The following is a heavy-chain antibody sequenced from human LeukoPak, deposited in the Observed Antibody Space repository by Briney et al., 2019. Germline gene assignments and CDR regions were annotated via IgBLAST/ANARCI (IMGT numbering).Heavy chain of an antibody. CDR1: GYTFTGYY. Sequence: ASVKVSCKASGYTFTGYYMHWVRQAPGQGLEWMGWISAYNGNTNYAQKLQGRVTMTTDTSTSTAYMELRSLRSDDTAVYYCARDFWFDPWGQGTLVTVSS. V-gene: IGHV1-18*04. CDR2: ISAYNGNT. J-gene: IGHJ5*02. CDR3: ARDFWFDP.